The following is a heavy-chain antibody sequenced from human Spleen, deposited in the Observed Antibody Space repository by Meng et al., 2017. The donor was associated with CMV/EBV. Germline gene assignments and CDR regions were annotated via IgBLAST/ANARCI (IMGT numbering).Heavy chain of an antibody. D-gene: IGHD2-2*01. CDR3: TRRPLGSTNPFDS. CDR2: SNPHGDVT. V-gene: IGHV1-2*02. CDR1: GFTCAGYY. Sequence: RASGFTCAGYYIHWVRQAPGQGLEWVGWSNPHGDVTKYGQHFQGRVTMTRDTSTSSAYLELASLRSDDTAVYFCTRRPLGSTNPFDSWGQGTLVTVSS. J-gene: IGHJ4*02.